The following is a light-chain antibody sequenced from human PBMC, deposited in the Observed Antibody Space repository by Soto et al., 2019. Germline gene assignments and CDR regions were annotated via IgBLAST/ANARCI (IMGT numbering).Light chain of an antibody. CDR3: QHYNYWPPKT. CDR2: GAY. V-gene: IGKV3-15*01. J-gene: IGKJ1*01. CDR1: QSVGNN. Sequence: EIVMTQSPATLSVSPGERTTLSCRASQSVGNNLAWYQQKPGQAPRLLIYGAYTRATGIPARFSGSGSGTDFTLTISSLQSEDFAVYYCQHYNYWPPKTFGQGTKVAIK.